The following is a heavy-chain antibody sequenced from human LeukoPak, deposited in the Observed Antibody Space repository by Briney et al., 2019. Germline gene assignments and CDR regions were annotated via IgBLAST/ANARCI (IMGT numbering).Heavy chain of an antibody. D-gene: IGHD6-13*01. CDR2: ISWNSGSI. V-gene: IGHV3-9*01. Sequence: GGSLRLSCAASGFTFDDYAMHWVRQAPGKGLEWVSGISWNSGSIGYADSVKGRFTISRDNAKNSLYLQMNSLRAEDTALYYCAKDKKEYSSSWSPYYYYGMDVWGQGTTVTVSS. J-gene: IGHJ6*02. CDR3: AKDKKEYSSSWSPYYYYGMDV. CDR1: GFTFDDYA.